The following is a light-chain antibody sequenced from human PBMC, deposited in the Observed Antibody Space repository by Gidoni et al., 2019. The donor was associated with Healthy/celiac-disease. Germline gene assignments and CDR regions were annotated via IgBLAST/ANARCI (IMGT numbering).Light chain of an antibody. CDR3: QQYNSYSYT. CDR2: DAS. CDR1: QSISSW. J-gene: IGKJ2*01. V-gene: IGKV1-5*01. Sequence: DIQMTQSSSTQSASVGDRVTITCRASQSISSWLSWYQQKPGKAPKLLIYDASSLESGGPSRFSGSGSGTEFTLTISSLQPDDFATYYCQQYNSYSYTFGQGTKLEIK.